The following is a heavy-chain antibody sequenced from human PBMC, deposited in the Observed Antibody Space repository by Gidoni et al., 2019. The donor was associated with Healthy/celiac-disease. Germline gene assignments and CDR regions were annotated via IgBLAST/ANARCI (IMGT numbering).Heavy chain of an antibody. CDR3: AKYSSGFTRSADYMDV. Sequence: EVQLLESGGGLVQPGGSLRLSCAASGFTFSSYAMSWVRQAPGKGLGWVSAISGSGGSTYYADSVKGRFTISRDNSKNTLYLQMNSLRAEDTAVYYCAKYSSGFTRSADYMDVWGKGTTVTVSS. CDR2: ISGSGGST. J-gene: IGHJ6*03. CDR1: GFTFSSYA. V-gene: IGHV3-23*01. D-gene: IGHD6-19*01.